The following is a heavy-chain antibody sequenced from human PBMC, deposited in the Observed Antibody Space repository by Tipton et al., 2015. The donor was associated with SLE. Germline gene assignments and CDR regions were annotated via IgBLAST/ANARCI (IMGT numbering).Heavy chain of an antibody. Sequence: TLSLTCTVSGGSISSYYWSWIRQPPGKGLEWIGYISYSGSTNYNPSLKSRVTISVDTSKNQFSLKLSSVTAADAAVYYCARDSNGDYVEAFDIWGQGTMVTVSS. D-gene: IGHD4-17*01. CDR2: ISYSGST. J-gene: IGHJ3*02. V-gene: IGHV4-59*01. CDR1: GGSISSYY. CDR3: ARDSNGDYVEAFDI.